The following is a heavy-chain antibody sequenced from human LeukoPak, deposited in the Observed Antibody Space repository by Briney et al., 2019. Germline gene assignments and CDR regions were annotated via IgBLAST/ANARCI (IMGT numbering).Heavy chain of an antibody. CDR1: GFTFSSYA. Sequence: GRSLRLSCAGSGFTFSSYAMHWVRQAPGKGLEWVTFISYDGSNKYYADSVKGRFTISRDNSKNTVYLQMNSLRAEDTAVYYCARARTTAGLFDYWGQGTLVTVSS. D-gene: IGHD6-13*01. J-gene: IGHJ4*02. CDR3: ARARTTAGLFDY. CDR2: ISYDGSNK. V-gene: IGHV3-30*01.